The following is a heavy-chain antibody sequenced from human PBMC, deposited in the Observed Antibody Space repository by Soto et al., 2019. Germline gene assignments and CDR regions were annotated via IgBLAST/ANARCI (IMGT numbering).Heavy chain of an antibody. V-gene: IGHV4-59*01. J-gene: IGHJ4*02. CDR2: IFHSGTT. D-gene: IGHD6-19*01. CDR1: GASISSSY. Sequence: SETLSLTCTVSGASISSSYWSWIRQSPGKGLEWIGYIFHSGTTNYNPSLKSRVTISVDTSKNQFSLNLSSLTTADTAVYFCARGYSSGWYPPRTVRGNDYWGQGTLVTVS. CDR3: ARGYSSGWYPPRTVRGNDY.